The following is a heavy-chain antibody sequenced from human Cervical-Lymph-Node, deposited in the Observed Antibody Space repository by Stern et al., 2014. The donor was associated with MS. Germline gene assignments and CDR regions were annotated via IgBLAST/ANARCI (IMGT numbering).Heavy chain of an antibody. CDR2: IWFDGSNK. Sequence: VQLGESGGGVVQPERSLRLSCAASGFDFRIYGMQWVRQTPGKGLEWVAVIWFDGSNKNYADSVKGRFTISRDNSKNTLYLQMNSLRAADTAVYYCARVPSGWQTGFDYWGQGTLVTVSS. V-gene: IGHV3-33*01. CDR3: ARVPSGWQTGFDY. D-gene: IGHD6-19*01. J-gene: IGHJ4*02. CDR1: GFDFRIYG.